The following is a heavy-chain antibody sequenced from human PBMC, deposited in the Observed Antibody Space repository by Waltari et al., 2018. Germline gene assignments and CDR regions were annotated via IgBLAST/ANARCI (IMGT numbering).Heavy chain of an antibody. V-gene: IGHV3-7*01. CDR1: GFTFSSYW. CDR3: ASSGWTIPFDY. D-gene: IGHD6-19*01. CDR2: IKQDGSEK. J-gene: IGHJ4*02. Sequence: EVQLVESGGGLVQPGGSLRLSCAASGFTFSSYWMSWVRQAPGKGMEWVANIKQDGSEKYYVDSVKGRFTISRDNAKNSLYLQMNSLRAEDTAVYYCASSGWTIPFDYWGQGTLVTVSS.